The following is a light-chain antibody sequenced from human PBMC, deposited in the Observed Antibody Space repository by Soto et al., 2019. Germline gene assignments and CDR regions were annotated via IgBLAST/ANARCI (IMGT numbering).Light chain of an antibody. CDR2: GAS. CDR1: QSVSSSY. V-gene: IGKV3-20*01. Sequence: EIVLTQSPGTRSLSPGERATLSCRASQSVSSSYLAWYQQKPGQAPRLLIYGASSRATGIPDRLSGSGSGTDFTLTISRLEPEDFAVYYCQQYGSPITFGQGTRLEIK. CDR3: QQYGSPIT. J-gene: IGKJ5*01.